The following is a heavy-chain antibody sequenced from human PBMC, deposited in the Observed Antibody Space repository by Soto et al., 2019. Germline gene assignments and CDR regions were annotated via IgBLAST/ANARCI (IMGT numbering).Heavy chain of an antibody. CDR3: ASPAAGTGSYYYGMDV. CDR2: IIPIFGTA. J-gene: IGHJ6*04. CDR1: GGTFSSYA. V-gene: IGHV1-69*12. Sequence: QVQLVQSGAEVKKPGSSVKVSCKASGGTFSSYAISWVRQAPGQGLEWMGGIIPIFGTANYAQKFQGRVTIAADESTSTVYMELSSLRSDDTAVYYCASPAAGTGSYYYGMDVWGKGTTVTVSS. D-gene: IGHD6-13*01.